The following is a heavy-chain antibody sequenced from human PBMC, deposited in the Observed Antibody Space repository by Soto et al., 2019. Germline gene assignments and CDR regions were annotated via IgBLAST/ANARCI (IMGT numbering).Heavy chain of an antibody. J-gene: IGHJ6*02. V-gene: IGHV3-30*18. CDR2: ISYDGSNK. CDR1: GFTFSSYG. Sequence: PGGSLRLSCAASGFTFSSYGMHWVRQAPGKGLEWVAVISYDGSNKYYADSVKGRFTISRDNSKNTLYLQMNSLRAEDTAVYYCAKNRRVVPADELTMDVWGQGTTVTSP. CDR3: AKNRRVVPADELTMDV. D-gene: IGHD2-2*01.